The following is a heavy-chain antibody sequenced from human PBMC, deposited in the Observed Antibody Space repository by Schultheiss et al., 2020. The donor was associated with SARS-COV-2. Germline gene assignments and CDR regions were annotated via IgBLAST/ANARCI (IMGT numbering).Heavy chain of an antibody. CDR3: AREGIVVVVAAYLLDY. CDR1: GFTFGDYA. J-gene: IGHJ4*02. Sequence: GGSLRLSCAASGFTFGDYAMSWVRQAPGKGLEWVALISYDGSNKYYADSVKGRFTISRDNSKNTLFLQINSLRAEDTAVYYCAREGIVVVVAAYLLDYWGQGTLVTSPQ. CDR2: ISYDGSNK. D-gene: IGHD2-15*01. V-gene: IGHV3-30*04.